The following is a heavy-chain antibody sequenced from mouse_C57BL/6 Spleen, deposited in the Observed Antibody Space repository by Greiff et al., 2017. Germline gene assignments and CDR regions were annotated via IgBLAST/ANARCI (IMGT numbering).Heavy chain of an antibody. D-gene: IGHD4-1*01. J-gene: IGHJ2*01. CDR2: ISYDGSN. CDR1: GYSITSGYY. Sequence: EVQLQESGPGLVKPSQSLSLTCSVTGYSITSGYYWNWIRQFPGNKLEGMGYISYDGSNNYNPSLKNRISITRDTTKNRFFLKLNSVTTEDTATYDCARELGQGYWGQGTTLTVAS. V-gene: IGHV3-6*01. CDR3: ARELGQGY.